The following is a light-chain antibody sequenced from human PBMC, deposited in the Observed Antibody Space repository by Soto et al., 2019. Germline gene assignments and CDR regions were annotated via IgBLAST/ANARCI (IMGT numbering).Light chain of an antibody. J-gene: IGLJ3*02. CDR2: DVS. Sequence: SALTQPASVSGSPGQSITISCTGTSSDVGGYNYVSWYQQHPGKAPKLMIYDVSNRPSGVSNRFSGSKSGNTASLTISGLQAEDQADYYGSSYTSSSTWVFGGGTKLTVL. CDR1: SSDVGGYNY. CDR3: SSYTSSSTWV. V-gene: IGLV2-14*01.